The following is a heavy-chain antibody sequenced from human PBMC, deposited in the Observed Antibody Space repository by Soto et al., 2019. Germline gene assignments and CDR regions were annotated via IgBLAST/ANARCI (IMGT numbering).Heavy chain of an antibody. J-gene: IGHJ6*03. V-gene: IGHV4-39*01. CDR3: ARHSSSYYDFWSGYYFPGYYYYYYYMDV. CDR2: IYYSGST. D-gene: IGHD3-3*01. CDR1: GGSISSSSYY. Sequence: SETLSLTCTVSGGSISSSSYYWGWIRQPPGKGLEWIGSIYYSGSTYYNPSLKSRVTISVDTSKNQFSLKLSSVTAADTAVYYCARHSSSYYDFWSGYYFPGYYYYYYYMDVWGKGTTVTVSS.